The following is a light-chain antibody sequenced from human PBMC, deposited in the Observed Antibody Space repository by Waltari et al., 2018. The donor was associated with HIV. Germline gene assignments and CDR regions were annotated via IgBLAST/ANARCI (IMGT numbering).Light chain of an antibody. Sequence: SSELTQDPAVSVALGQTVRITCQGDSLRSYYASWYQQKPGQAPVLVIYGKNNRPSRIPDRVSGSSSGNTASLTITGAQAEDEADYYCNSRDSSGNHYVFGTGTKVTVL. CDR1: SLRSYY. J-gene: IGLJ1*01. V-gene: IGLV3-19*01. CDR3: NSRDSSGNHYV. CDR2: GKN.